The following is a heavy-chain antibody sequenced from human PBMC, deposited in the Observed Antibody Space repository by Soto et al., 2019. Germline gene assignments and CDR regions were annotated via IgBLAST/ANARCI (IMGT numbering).Heavy chain of an antibody. V-gene: IGHV6-1*01. D-gene: IGHD3-22*01. Sequence: PSQTLSLTCAISGDIAASNSTACNWIRQSPSRSLEWLGRTYYRSKWYNDYAVSVKSRITINPDTSKNQFSLQLNSVTPEDTAVYYCAGVVFDRSPSGPFDIWYQGIMVTVSS. CDR1: GDIAASNSTA. J-gene: IGHJ3*02. CDR2: TYYRSKWYN. CDR3: AGVVFDRSPSGPFDI.